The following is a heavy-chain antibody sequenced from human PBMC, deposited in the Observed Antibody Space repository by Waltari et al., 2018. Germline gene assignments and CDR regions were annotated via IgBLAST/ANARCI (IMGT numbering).Heavy chain of an antibody. CDR3: ARDRRYCSSTSCPGYYGMDV. J-gene: IGHJ6*02. V-gene: IGHV4-31*03. Sequence: QVQLQESGPGLVKPSQTLSLTCTVSGGSISSGGYYWSWIRQHPGKGLEWIGYIYHSGSTSYNPALKSRVTISVDRSKNQFSLKLSSVTAADTAVYYCARDRRYCSSTSCPGYYGMDVWGQGTTVTVSS. CDR2: IYHSGST. D-gene: IGHD2-2*01. CDR1: GGSISSGGYY.